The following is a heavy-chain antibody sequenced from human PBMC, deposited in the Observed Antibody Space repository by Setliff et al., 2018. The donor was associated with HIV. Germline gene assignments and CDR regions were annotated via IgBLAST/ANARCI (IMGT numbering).Heavy chain of an antibody. CDR2: IDVNKGNT. CDR3: LRDGIIRTTRVFDY. CDR1: GYIFLGYD. Sequence: SFPSSGYIFLGYDISWVRQAPGQGLEWMGWIDVNKGNTNYEEKFQGRVTWTKETSTKTAYMEVRSLTSDDTAVYYWLRDGIIRTTRVFDYWGQGTLVTVSS. D-gene: IGHD3-16*02. V-gene: IGHV1-18*04. J-gene: IGHJ4*02.